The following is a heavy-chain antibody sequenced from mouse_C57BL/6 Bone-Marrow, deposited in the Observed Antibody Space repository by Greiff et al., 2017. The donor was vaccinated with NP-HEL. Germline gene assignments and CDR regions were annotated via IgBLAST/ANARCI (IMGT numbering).Heavy chain of an antibody. Sequence: EVKVVESGGGLVQPGGSLKLSCAASGFTFSDYGMAWVRQAPRKGPAWVAFFSNLAYSIYYADTVTGRFTISSENAKNTLYLEMSSLRSEDTAMYYCARQDNYYGSSPFAYWGQGTLVTVSA. CDR1: GFTFSDYG. V-gene: IGHV5-15*01. J-gene: IGHJ3*01. CDR2: FSNLAYSI. CDR3: ARQDNYYGSSPFAY. D-gene: IGHD1-1*01.